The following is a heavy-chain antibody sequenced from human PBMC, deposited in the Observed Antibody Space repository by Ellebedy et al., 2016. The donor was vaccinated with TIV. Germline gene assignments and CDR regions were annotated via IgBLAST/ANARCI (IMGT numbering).Heavy chain of an antibody. D-gene: IGHD2-21*02. J-gene: IGHJ4*02. CDR3: ARLAYCGGDCSYFDY. V-gene: IGHV1-46*02. CDR2: INPSGGST. Sequence: ASVKVSCKASEYIFNGYYIHWVRQAPGQGLEWMGIINPSGGSTNYAQKFQGRVTMTRDTSTSTVYMELSSLRSEDTAVYYCARLAYCGGDCSYFDYWGQGTLVTVSS. CDR1: EYIFNGYY.